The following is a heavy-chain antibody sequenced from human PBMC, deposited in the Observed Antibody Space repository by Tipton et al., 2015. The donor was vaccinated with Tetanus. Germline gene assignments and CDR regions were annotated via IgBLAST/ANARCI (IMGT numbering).Heavy chain of an antibody. D-gene: IGHD3-3*02. CDR3: ARVQLSSSFLKYNWLDP. Sequence: TLSLTCAVSGASISPYYWSWIRQPPGKGLEWIGSIHDSGTTNYNPSLKSRLTMSVDTFNNLFSLKLTSVTAADTAVYYCARVQLSSSFLKYNWLDPWGQGTLVTVAS. CDR2: IHDSGTT. CDR1: GASISPYY. V-gene: IGHV4-59*01. J-gene: IGHJ5*02.